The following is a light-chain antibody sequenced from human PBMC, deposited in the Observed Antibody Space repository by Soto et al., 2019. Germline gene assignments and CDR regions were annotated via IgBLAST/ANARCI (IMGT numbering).Light chain of an antibody. CDR3: CSYAGSFTFV. V-gene: IGLV2-11*01. CDR2: DVT. J-gene: IGLJ3*02. Sequence: QSALTQPRSVSGSPGQSVTISCTGTSSDVGGYNYVSWYQQHPGKASKLMIYDVTERPSGVPDRFSGSKSGYTASLTISGLQAEDDADYYCCSYAGSFTFVFGGGTKVTVL. CDR1: SSDVGGYNY.